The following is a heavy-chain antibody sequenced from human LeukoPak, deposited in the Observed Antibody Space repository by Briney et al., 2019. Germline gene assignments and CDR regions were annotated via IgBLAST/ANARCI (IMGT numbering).Heavy chain of an antibody. D-gene: IGHD3-22*01. CDR1: GFTFSSYA. J-gene: IGHJ4*02. CDR3: AKDPSPVWRGSGYYYFDY. Sequence: PGGSLRLSCAASGFTFSSYAMSWVRQAPGKGLEWVSGFTGSGGTHYADSVKGRFTISRDNSKNSLCLQMNSLRAEDTAVYYCAKDPSPVWRGSGYYYFDYWGQGTLVTVSS. V-gene: IGHV3-23*01. CDR2: FTGSGGT.